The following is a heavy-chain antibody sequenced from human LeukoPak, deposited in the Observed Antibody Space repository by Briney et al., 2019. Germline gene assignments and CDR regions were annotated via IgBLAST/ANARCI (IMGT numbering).Heavy chain of an antibody. V-gene: IGHV5-51*01. CDR1: GYSFTSYW. CDR3: ARRGLTVTSLGGGYYYYMDV. D-gene: IGHD4-11*01. J-gene: IGHJ6*03. Sequence: GESLKISCKGSGYSFTSYWIGWVRQMPGKGLEWMGIIYPGDSDTRYSPSFQGQVTISADKSISTAYLQWSSLKASDTAMYYCARRGLTVTSLGGGYYYYMDVWGKGTTVTVSS. CDR2: IYPGDSDT.